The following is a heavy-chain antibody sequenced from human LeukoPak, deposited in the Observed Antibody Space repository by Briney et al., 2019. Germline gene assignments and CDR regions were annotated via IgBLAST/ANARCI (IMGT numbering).Heavy chain of an antibody. CDR2: ISYDGSRK. CDR1: RFSFSDYD. Sequence: PGGSLRLSCRASRFSFSDYDMHWVRQAPGKGLEWVAVISYDGSRKHYGDSVKGRFTISRDNSKNTLYLQMNSLRAEDTAVYYCAKDRRGYSYYYGMDVWGQGTTVTVSS. D-gene: IGHD5-18*01. CDR3: AKDRRGYSYYYGMDV. J-gene: IGHJ6*02. V-gene: IGHV3-30*18.